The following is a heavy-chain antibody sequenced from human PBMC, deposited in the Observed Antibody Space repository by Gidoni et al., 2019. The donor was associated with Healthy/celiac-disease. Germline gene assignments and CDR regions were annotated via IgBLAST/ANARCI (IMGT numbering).Heavy chain of an antibody. D-gene: IGHD6-13*01. CDR1: GFTFSSYS. CDR3: ARDQDAAAGSYYYYGMDV. V-gene: IGHV3-21*01. J-gene: IGHJ6*02. CDR2: ISSSISYI. Sequence: EVQLVESGGGLVKPGGSLSLSCSASGFTFSSYSMNWVRQAPGKGLEWVSSISSSISYIYYADSVKGRFTISRDNAKNSLYLQMNSLRAEDTAVYYCARDQDAAAGSYYYYGMDVWGQGTTVTVSS.